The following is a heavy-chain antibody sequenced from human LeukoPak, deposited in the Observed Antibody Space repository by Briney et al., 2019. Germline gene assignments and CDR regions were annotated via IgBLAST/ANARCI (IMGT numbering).Heavy chain of an antibody. Sequence: GGSLRLSCAASGFTFSSYSMNWVRQAPGKGLEWVSYISSSSTVYYADSVKGRFTISRDNSKNTLYLQMNSLRAEDTAVYYCARDRYYYGSGTEYYYYYGMDVWGQGTTVTVSS. D-gene: IGHD3-10*01. V-gene: IGHV3-48*01. J-gene: IGHJ6*02. CDR2: ISSSSTV. CDR1: GFTFSSYS. CDR3: ARDRYYYGSGTEYYYYYGMDV.